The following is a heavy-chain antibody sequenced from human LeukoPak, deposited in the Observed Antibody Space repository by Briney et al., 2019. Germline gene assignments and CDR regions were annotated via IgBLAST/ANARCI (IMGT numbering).Heavy chain of an antibody. Sequence: GGSLRLSCAASQFMLSDFAVHWVRQAPGKGLEWVAVISYHGTSKYYADSVKGRFTISRDISRNTLYLQMDSLRAEDTAVYYCARAGPNDHRFDFWGQGTLVTVSS. CDR1: QFMLSDFA. J-gene: IGHJ4*02. CDR2: ISYHGTSK. CDR3: ARAGPNDHRFDF. V-gene: IGHV3-30-3*01. D-gene: IGHD1-1*01.